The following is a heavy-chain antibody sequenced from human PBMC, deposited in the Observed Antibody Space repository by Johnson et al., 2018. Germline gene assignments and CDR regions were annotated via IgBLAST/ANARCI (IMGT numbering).Heavy chain of an antibody. CDR3: ARSQSAYYGDYVGAEYFQH. CDR1: GFTFSSYS. J-gene: IGHJ1*01. V-gene: IGHV3-21*01. D-gene: IGHD4-17*01. CDR2: ISSSSSYI. Sequence: VQLVESGGGLVKPGGSLRLSCAASGFTFSSYSMNLVRQAPGKGLEWVSSISSSSSYIYNADSMKGRFTISRADAKNSLHLQVNSLRAEDTAVNYCARSQSAYYGDYVGAEYFQHWGQGTLVTVSS.